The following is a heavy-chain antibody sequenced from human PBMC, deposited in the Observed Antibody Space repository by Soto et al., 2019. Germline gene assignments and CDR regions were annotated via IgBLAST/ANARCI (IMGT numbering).Heavy chain of an antibody. Sequence: EVQLLESGGGLVQPGGSLRLSCAASGFTFSSYAMSWVRQAPGKGLEWVSAISGSGGSTYYADSGEGRFTISRANSKNTLYLQMNSLRADDTAVYDCAKDGYCSSTSRSHPQDYYYGMDVWGQGTTVTVSS. CDR3: AKDGYCSSTSRSHPQDYYYGMDV. CDR1: GFTFSSYA. V-gene: IGHV3-23*01. D-gene: IGHD2-2*01. J-gene: IGHJ6*02. CDR2: ISGSGGST.